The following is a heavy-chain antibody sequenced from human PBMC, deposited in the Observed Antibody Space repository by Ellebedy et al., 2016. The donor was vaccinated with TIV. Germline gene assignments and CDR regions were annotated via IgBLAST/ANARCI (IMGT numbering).Heavy chain of an antibody. J-gene: IGHJ5*02. CDR3: ARDASGSYYAEFVWFDP. V-gene: IGHV3-21*01. CDR1: GFTFKSYT. CDR2: ISPGSTYI. D-gene: IGHD3-10*01. Sequence: GESLKISCAAPGFTFKSYTMNWVRQAPGKGLEWVSSISPGSTYIYYADSVKGRFTISRDNAKNSVYLQMNSLRAEDTAVYYCARDASGSYYAEFVWFDPWGQGTLVTVSS.